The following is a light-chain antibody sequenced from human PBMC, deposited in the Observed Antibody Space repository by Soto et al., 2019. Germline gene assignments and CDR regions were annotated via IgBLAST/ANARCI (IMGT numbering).Light chain of an antibody. CDR2: KAS. V-gene: IGKV1-5*03. CDR3: QQYNTFPWT. Sequence: DIQMTQSPSTLSASVGDRVTITCRASQRISTRLAWYQQKPGKAPNLLIYKASNLESGVPSRFSGRGSGTEFTITVSSLQPDDFATYYCQQYNTFPWTLGQGTKVEIK. CDR1: QRISTR. J-gene: IGKJ1*01.